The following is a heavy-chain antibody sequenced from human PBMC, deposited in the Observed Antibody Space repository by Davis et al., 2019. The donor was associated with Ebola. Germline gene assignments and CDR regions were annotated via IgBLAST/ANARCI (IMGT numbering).Heavy chain of an antibody. J-gene: IGHJ4*02. D-gene: IGHD6-19*01. CDR2: ITHSGST. Sequence: MPSETLSLTCAVYGESFSGYYWSWIRQPPGKGLEWIGEITHSGSTNYNPSLKSRVTISVDTSKNQFSLRLSSVTAADTAVYYCAKLNSDSSGWYGIDYWGQGTLVTVSS. CDR3: AKLNSDSSGWYGIDY. CDR1: GESFSGYY. V-gene: IGHV4-34*01.